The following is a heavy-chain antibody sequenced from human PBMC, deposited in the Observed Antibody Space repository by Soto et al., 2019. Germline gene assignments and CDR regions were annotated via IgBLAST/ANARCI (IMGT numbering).Heavy chain of an antibody. CDR2: IYRGGST. Sequence: PGGSLRLSCVASGLIVSNNYMAWVRQAPGKGLEWISIIYRGGSTAYADSVKGRFTISRDNSKNTVFLQMNSLGAEDTALYYCVRQVLGGYYDNKNEYHSWGDYFDSWGQGSLVTVSS. J-gene: IGHJ4*02. V-gene: IGHV3-53*01. CDR1: GLIVSNNY. CDR3: VRQVLGGYYDNKNEYHSWGDYFDS. D-gene: IGHD3-22*01.